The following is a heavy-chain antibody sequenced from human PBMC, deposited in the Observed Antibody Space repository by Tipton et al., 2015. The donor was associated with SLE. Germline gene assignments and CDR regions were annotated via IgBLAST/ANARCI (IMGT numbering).Heavy chain of an antibody. J-gene: IGHJ6*02. CDR3: AREGLRLLSPLDA. V-gene: IGHV4-61*02. Sequence: TLSLTCTVFGDSISSGSYFWSWIRQPARKGLEWIGRIYKSGSTNYNPSLRGRVTIAVDTSKNQFSLKMTSMTAEDTAVYYCAREGLRLLSPLDAWGQGTTVTVS. CDR2: IYKSGST. D-gene: IGHD3-10*01. CDR1: GDSISSGSYF.